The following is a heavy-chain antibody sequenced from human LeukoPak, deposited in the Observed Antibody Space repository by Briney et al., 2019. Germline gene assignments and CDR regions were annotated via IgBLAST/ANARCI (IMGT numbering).Heavy chain of an antibody. D-gene: IGHD6-13*01. J-gene: IGHJ4*02. CDR1: GFSFSSYS. V-gene: IGHV3-21*01. CDR2: ISGGSTYI. Sequence: GGSLRLSCAASGFSFSSYSMNWVRQAPGKGLEWVSSISGGSTYIFYADSVQDRFTISRDNAKTSLYLQMNSLRAEDTAVYYCVRQLTTFFDYWGQGTLVTVSS. CDR3: VRQLTTFFDY.